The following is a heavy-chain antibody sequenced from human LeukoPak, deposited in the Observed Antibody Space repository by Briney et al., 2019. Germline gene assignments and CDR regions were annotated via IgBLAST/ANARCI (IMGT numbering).Heavy chain of an antibody. V-gene: IGHV3-64*01. CDR2: ISSNGGST. CDR3: ARLGVGSPFDY. CDR1: GFTFSSYA. Sequence: PGGSLRLSCAASGFTFSSYAMHWVRQAPGRGLEYVSAISSNGGSTYYANSVKGRFTTSRDNPKNTLYLQMGSLRAEDMAVYYCARLGVGSPFDYWRQGTLVTVSS. J-gene: IGHJ4*02. D-gene: IGHD1-26*01.